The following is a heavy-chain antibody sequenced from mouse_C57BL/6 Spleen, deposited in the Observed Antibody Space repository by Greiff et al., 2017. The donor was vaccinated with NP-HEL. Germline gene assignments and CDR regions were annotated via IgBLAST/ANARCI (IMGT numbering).Heavy chain of an antibody. D-gene: IGHD2-5*01. J-gene: IGHJ4*01. Sequence: DVHLVESGGGLVKPGGSLKLSCAASGFTFSDYGMHWVRQAPEKGLEWVAYISSGSSTIYYADTVKGRFTISRDNAKNTLFLQMTSLRSEDTAMYYCARNAYYSKGSAMDYWGQGTSVTVSS. CDR1: GFTFSDYG. CDR2: ISSGSSTI. V-gene: IGHV5-17*01. CDR3: ARNAYYSKGSAMDY.